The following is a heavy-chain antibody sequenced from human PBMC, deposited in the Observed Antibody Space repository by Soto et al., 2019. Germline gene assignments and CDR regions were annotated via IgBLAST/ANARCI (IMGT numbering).Heavy chain of an antibody. J-gene: IGHJ3*02. V-gene: IGHV3-13*04. CDR2: IGTAGDT. CDR1: GFTFSSYD. Sequence: PGGSLRLSCAASGFTFSSYDMHWVRQATGKGLEWVSAIGTAGDTYYPGSVKGRFTISRENAKNSLYLQMNSLRAGDTAVYYCARMGLYGSGDAFDIWGQGTMVTVS. D-gene: IGHD3-10*01. CDR3: ARMGLYGSGDAFDI.